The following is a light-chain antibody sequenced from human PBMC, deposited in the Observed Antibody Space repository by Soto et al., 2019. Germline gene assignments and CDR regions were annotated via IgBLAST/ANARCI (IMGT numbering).Light chain of an antibody. CDR2: DAY. CDR1: QSFRGL. J-gene: IGKJ5*01. Sequence: EVVLTQSPVTLSLSPGEIATLSCRASQSFRGLLAWYQQKPGQAPRLLIYDAYNRATGIPPRFSGSGSGTDFTLTISSLEPEDFAVYYCQQRNNWPPITFGQGTRLEI. CDR3: QQRNNWPPIT. V-gene: IGKV3-11*01.